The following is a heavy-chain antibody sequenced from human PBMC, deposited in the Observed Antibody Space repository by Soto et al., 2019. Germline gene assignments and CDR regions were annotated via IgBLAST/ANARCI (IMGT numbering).Heavy chain of an antibody. D-gene: IGHD3-22*01. CDR3: ARQIYDSDTGPNFQYYFDS. J-gene: IGHJ4*02. Sequence: GESLKISCKGSGYSFAGYWITWVRQKPGKGLEWMGRIDPSDSQTYYSPSFRGHVTISVTKSITTVFLQWSSLRASDTAMYYCARQIYDSDTGPNFQYYFDSWGQGTPVTVSS. CDR1: GYSFAGYW. V-gene: IGHV5-10-1*01. CDR2: IDPSDSQT.